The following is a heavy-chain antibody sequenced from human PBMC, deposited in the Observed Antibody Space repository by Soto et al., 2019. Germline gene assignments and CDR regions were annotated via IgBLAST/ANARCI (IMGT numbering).Heavy chain of an antibody. CDR2: IYYSGST. Sequence: QLQESGPGLVKPSETLSLTCTVSGGSISSSSYYWGWIRQPPGKGLEWIGSIYYSGSTYYNPSLKSRVTISVDTSKNQFSLKLSSVTAADTAVYYCASPRRGYSYGYYFDYWGQGTLVTVSS. V-gene: IGHV4-39*01. CDR3: ASPRRGYSYGYYFDY. D-gene: IGHD5-18*01. J-gene: IGHJ4*02. CDR1: GGSISSSSYY.